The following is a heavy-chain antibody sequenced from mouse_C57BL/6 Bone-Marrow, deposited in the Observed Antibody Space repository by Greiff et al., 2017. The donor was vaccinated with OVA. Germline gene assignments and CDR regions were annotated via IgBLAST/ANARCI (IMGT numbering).Heavy chain of an antibody. J-gene: IGHJ1*03. CDR1: GFNIKDDY. Sequence: VQLQQSGAELVRPGASVKLSCTASGFNIKDDYTHWVKQRPEQGLEWIGWIDPENGDTEYASKFQGKATITADTSSNTAYLQLSSLTSEDTAVYYCTPIYYYGRGYFDVWGTGTTVTVSS. V-gene: IGHV14-4*01. D-gene: IGHD1-1*01. CDR3: TPIYYYGRGYFDV. CDR2: IDPENGDT.